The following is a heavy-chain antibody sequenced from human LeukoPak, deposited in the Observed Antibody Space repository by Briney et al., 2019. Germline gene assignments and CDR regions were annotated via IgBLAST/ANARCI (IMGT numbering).Heavy chain of an antibody. CDR1: GFTFSNYV. V-gene: IGHV3-23*01. CDR2: ISGSGGHT. J-gene: IGHJ5*02. CDR3: AKDRGFHYDSIGPRDNWFDP. D-gene: IGHD3-22*01. Sequence: GGSLRLSCAASGFTFSNYVMTWVRQAPGKGLEWVSAISGSGGHTYYADSVKGRFTISRDNSKNTVYLQMNSLRAEDTAVYYCAKDRGFHYDSIGPRDNWFDPWGQGTLVTVSS.